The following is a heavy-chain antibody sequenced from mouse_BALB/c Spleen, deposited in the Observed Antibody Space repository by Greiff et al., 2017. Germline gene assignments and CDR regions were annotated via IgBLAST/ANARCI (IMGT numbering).Heavy chain of an antibody. CDR2: INSNGGST. Sequence: DVMLVESGGGLVQPGGSLKLSCAASGFTFSSYGMSWVRQTPDKRLELVATINSNGGSTYYPDSVKGRFTISRDNAKNTLYLQMSSLKSEDTAMYYCARENWDGFAYWGQGTLVTVAA. J-gene: IGHJ3*01. CDR1: GFTFSSYG. CDR3: ARENWDGFAY. D-gene: IGHD4-1*01. V-gene: IGHV5-6-3*01.